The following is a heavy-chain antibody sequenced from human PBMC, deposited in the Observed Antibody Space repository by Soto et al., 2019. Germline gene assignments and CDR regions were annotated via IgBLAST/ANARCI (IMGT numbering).Heavy chain of an antibody. CDR2: SPHTGST. CDR1: AGSISSYY. J-gene: IGHJ6*01. D-gene: IGHD3-22*01. V-gene: IGHV4-59*01. CDR3: ARPRSEVLRPYYYDWDV. Sequence: PSVTLRCTCSLAAGSISSYYWSSIRHCPGKGLVWRGYSPHTGSTSSNPSLKSRVTKSVDRSRNQVSLRTSYVTAADSAVYFCARPRSEVLRPYYYDWDVWEQRTTVPVSS.